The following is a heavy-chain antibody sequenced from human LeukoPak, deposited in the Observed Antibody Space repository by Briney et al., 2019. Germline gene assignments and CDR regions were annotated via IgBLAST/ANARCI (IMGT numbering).Heavy chain of an antibody. CDR1: GGSISSYY. J-gene: IGHJ5*02. Sequence: SETLSLTGTVSGGSISSYYWSWIRQPPGKGLEWIGYIYYSGSTNYNPSLKSRVTISVDTSKNQFSLKLSSVTAADTAVYYCARHLGSTMITFGGVIGTPWFDPWGQGTLVTVSS. V-gene: IGHV4-59*08. CDR2: IYYSGST. D-gene: IGHD3-16*02. CDR3: ARHLGSTMITFGGVIGTPWFDP.